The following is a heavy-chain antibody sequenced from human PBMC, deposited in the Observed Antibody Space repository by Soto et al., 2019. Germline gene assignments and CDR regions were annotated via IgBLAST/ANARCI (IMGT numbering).Heavy chain of an antibody. Sequence: GASVKVSCKASGYTFTSYGISWVRQAPGQGLEWMGWISAYNGNTNYAQKLQGRVTMTTDTSTSTAYMELRSLRSDDTAVYYCARLGQQPPNYYYYGMDVWGKGTTVTVSS. CDR3: ARLGQQPPNYYYYGMDV. CDR1: GYTFTSYG. D-gene: IGHD6-13*01. J-gene: IGHJ6*04. V-gene: IGHV1-18*01. CDR2: ISAYNGNT.